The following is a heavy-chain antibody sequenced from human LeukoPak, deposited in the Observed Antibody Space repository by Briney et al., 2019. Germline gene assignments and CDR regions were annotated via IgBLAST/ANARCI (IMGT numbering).Heavy chain of an antibody. CDR2: INPNSGGT. CDR1: GYTFTDYY. CDR3: ARDVNGVVVVSATVDH. J-gene: IGHJ4*02. V-gene: IGHV1-2*02. D-gene: IGHD2-15*01. Sequence: ASVKVSCKASGYTFTDYYIHWVRQAPGQGLEWMGWINPNSGGTVYTQKFQGRVTMTRDTSISTAYMELSRLRSDDTAVYYCARDVNGVVVVSATVDHLVQGTLVTVSS.